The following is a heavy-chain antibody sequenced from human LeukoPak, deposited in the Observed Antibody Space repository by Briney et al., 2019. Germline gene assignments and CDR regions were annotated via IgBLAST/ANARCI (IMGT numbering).Heavy chain of an antibody. Sequence: GASVKVSCKASGYTFTSYGISWVRQAPGQGLEWMGWISAYNGNTNYAQKLQGRVTMTTDTSTSTAYMELRSLRSVDTAVYYCARDWDIVAYYYYGMDVWGQGTTVTVSS. J-gene: IGHJ6*02. D-gene: IGHD5-12*01. CDR3: ARDWDIVAYYYYGMDV. V-gene: IGHV1-18*01. CDR1: GYTFTSYG. CDR2: ISAYNGNT.